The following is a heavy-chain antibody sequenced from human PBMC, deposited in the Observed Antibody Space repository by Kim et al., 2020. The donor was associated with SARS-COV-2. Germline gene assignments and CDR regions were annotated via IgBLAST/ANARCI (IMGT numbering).Heavy chain of an antibody. D-gene: IGHD4-17*01. V-gene: IGHV3-74*01. CDR3: ATQDPDDYGDYA. J-gene: IGHJ5*02. Sequence: SYADSVKVRFTISKENAKNTLYLQMNSLRAGDTAVYYCATQDPDDYGDYAWGQGTLVTVSS.